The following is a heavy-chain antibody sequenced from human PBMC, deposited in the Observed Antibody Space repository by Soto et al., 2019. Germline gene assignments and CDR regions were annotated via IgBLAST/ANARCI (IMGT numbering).Heavy chain of an antibody. CDR1: GGTFSSYA. CDR2: TIPLFGTA. CDR3: ARGSGGATMGDYYYYSGMDV. D-gene: IGHD1-26*01. Sequence: QGQRGQSGAEVKNPGSSVKVSCKASGGTFSSYAISWVRQAPGKGLEWMGGTIPLFGTANYPQKFQGRVTSTAGETTSTAYVGLRSLRSEGTAVYYCARGSGGATMGDYYYYSGMDVWGKVTTVTVSA. J-gene: IGHJ6*04. V-gene: IGHV1-69*01.